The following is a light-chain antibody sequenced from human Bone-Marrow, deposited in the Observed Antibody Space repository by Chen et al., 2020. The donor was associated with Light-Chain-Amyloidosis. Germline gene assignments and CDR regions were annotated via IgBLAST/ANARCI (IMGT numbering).Light chain of an antibody. CDR3: QPYDSSLSGVV. J-gene: IGLJ2*01. V-gene: IGLV1-40*01. Sequence: QSVLTQPPSVSGAPGQRVTISCTGSSSNIGAGYDVHWYQQLPGTAPILLISANSNRHSGVTDRSSGSKYGTSPSLGITGLQAEDGADYYCQPYDSSLSGVVFGGGTKLPVL. CDR1: SSNIGAGYD. CDR2: ANS.